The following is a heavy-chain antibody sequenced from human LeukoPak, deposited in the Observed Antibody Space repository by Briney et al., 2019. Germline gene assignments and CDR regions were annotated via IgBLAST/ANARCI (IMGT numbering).Heavy chain of an antibody. J-gene: IGHJ4*02. CDR3: TRRGGGVRGWEFDY. V-gene: IGHV4-59*08. CDR1: GGSISSYY. Sequence: SETLSLTCTVCGGSISSYYWSLIRQPPGKGLEWIGYIYYSGSTNYNPSLKSRVTISVDTSKNQFSLKLSSVTAADTAVYYCTRRGGGVRGWEFDYWGQGTLVTVSS. CDR2: IYYSGST. D-gene: IGHD6-19*01.